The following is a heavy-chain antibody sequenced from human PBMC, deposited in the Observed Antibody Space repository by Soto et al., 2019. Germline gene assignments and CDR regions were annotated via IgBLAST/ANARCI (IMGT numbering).Heavy chain of an antibody. CDR2: ISGSGGST. Sequence: EVQLLESGGGLVQPGGSLRLSCAASGFTFSNYAMSWVRQAPGKGLEWVSTISGSGGSTYYADSVRGRFTFSRDNSKNTMYLQMNSLRAEDTAVYYCAKLGGYPFYFPCWGQGTLVTVSS. CDR3: AKLGGYPFYFPC. D-gene: IGHD5-18*01. J-gene: IGHJ4*02. CDR1: GFTFSNYA. V-gene: IGHV3-23*01.